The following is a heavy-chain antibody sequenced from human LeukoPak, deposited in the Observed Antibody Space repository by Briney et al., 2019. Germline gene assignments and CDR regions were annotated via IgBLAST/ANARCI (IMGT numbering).Heavy chain of an antibody. V-gene: IGHV3-23*01. D-gene: IGHD6-19*01. CDR3: AKDRSGAVAGTGAFDY. Sequence: GGSLRLSCAASGFTFSSYAMSWVRQAPGKGLEWVSAISGSGGSTYYADSVKGRFTISRDNSKNTLYLQMSSLRAEDTAVYYCAKDRSGAVAGTGAFDYWGQGTLVTVSS. CDR1: GFTFSSYA. J-gene: IGHJ4*02. CDR2: ISGSGGST.